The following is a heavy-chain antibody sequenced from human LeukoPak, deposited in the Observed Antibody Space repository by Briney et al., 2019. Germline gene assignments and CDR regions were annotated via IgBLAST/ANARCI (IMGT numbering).Heavy chain of an antibody. CDR1: GVSINSHF. D-gene: IGHD5-24*01. Sequence: SETLSLTCTVSGVSINSHFWNWIRQSPGKGLEWIGYIYYSGVPNYNPSLKSRATISVDTSKSQFSLNLNSVTAADTAVYFCAKDRGWLQFDYWGQGILVTVSS. CDR2: IYYSGVP. CDR3: AKDRGWLQFDY. J-gene: IGHJ4*02. V-gene: IGHV4-59*11.